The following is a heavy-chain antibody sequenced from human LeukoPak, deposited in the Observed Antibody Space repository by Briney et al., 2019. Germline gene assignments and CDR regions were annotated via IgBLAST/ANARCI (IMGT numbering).Heavy chain of an antibody. Sequence: SCKASGYTFTSYAMHWVRQAPGKGLEWVAVISYDGSNKYYADSVKGRFTISRDNSKNTLYLQMNSLRAEDTAVYYCASEGLGTSGYLDYWGQGTLVTVSS. CDR1: GYTFTSYA. CDR2: ISYDGSNK. D-gene: IGHD3-22*01. V-gene: IGHV3-30*04. CDR3: ASEGLGTSGYLDY. J-gene: IGHJ4*02.